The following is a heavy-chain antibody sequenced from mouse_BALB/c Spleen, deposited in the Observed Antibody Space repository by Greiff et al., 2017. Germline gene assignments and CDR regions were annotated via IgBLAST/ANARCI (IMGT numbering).Heavy chain of an antibody. D-gene: IGHD1-2*01. CDR3: ARANSLLRLLDY. V-gene: IGHV1-7*01. J-gene: IGHJ2*01. CDR1: GYTFTSYW. Sequence: QVQLQQSGAELAKPGASVKMSCKASGYTFTSYWMHWVKQRPGQGLEWIGYINPSTGYTEYNQKFKDKATLTADKSSSTAYMQLSSLTSEDSAVYYCARANSLLRLLDYWGQGTTLTVSS. CDR2: INPSTGYT.